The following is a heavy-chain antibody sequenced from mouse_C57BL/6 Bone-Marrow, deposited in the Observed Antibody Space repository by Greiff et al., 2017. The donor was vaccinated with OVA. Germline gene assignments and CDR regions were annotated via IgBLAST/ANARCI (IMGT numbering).Heavy chain of an antibody. CDR1: GFNIKDDY. V-gene: IGHV14-4*01. CDR2: IDPENGDT. D-gene: IGHD2-1*01. J-gene: IGHJ3*01. CDR3: TTIYYGSWFAY. Sequence: EVQLQQSGAELVRPGASVKLSCTASGFNIKDDYMHWVKQRPEQGLEWIGWIDPENGDTEYASKFQGKATITADTSSNTAYLQLSSPTSEDTAVYYCTTIYYGSWFAYWGQGTLVTVSA.